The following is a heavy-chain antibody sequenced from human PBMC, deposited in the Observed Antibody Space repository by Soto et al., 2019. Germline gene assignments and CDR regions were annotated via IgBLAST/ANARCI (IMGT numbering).Heavy chain of an antibody. J-gene: IGHJ4*02. Sequence: ASVKVSCKASGYTFTSYGISWVRQAPGQGLEWMGWISAYNGNTNYAQKLQGRVTMTTDTSTSTAYMELRSLRSEDTAVYYCARHFWSGDSEQNFDYWGQGTVVTVSS. V-gene: IGHV1-18*04. CDR1: GYTFTSYG. CDR2: ISAYNGNT. CDR3: ARHFWSGDSEQNFDY. D-gene: IGHD3-3*02.